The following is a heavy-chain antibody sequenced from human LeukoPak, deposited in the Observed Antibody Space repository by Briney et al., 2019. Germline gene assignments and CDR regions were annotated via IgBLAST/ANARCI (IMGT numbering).Heavy chain of an antibody. D-gene: IGHD1-26*01. V-gene: IGHV3-30*02. CDR2: IWYGGSNK. Sequence: GGSLRLSCAASGFTFSSYGMHWVRQAPGKGLEWVAVIWYGGSNKYYADSVKGRFTISRDNSKNTLYLQMNSLRAEDTAVYYCAKRRGGGSASDYWGQGTLVTVSS. J-gene: IGHJ4*02. CDR1: GFTFSSYG. CDR3: AKRRGGGSASDY.